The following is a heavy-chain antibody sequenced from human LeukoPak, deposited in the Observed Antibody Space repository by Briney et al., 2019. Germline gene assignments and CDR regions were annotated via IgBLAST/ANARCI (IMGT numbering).Heavy chain of an antibody. Sequence: RGSSVKVSCKASGGTFSSYAISWVRQAPGQGLEWMGGVIPIFGTANYAQKFQGRVTITADESTSTAYMELSSLRSEDTAVYYCATTSSWYGWFDPWGQGTLVTVSS. V-gene: IGHV1-69*01. CDR2: VIPIFGTA. CDR3: ATTSSWYGWFDP. J-gene: IGHJ5*02. D-gene: IGHD6-13*01. CDR1: GGTFSSYA.